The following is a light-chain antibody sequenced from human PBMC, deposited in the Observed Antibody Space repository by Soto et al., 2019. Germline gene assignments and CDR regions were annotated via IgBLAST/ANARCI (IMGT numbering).Light chain of an antibody. Sequence: QPVLTQSPSASASLGASVKLTCTLSSGHSSYAIAWHQQQPEKGPRFLMKLNSDGSHSKGDGISDRFSGSSSGAERYLIISSLQSEDEADYYCQTWGADSVIFGGGTKLTVL. CDR3: QTWGADSVI. CDR2: LNSDGSH. V-gene: IGLV4-69*01. J-gene: IGLJ2*01. CDR1: SGHSSYA.